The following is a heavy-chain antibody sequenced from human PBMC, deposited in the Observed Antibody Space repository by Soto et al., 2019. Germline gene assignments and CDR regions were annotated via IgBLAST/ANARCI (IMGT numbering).Heavy chain of an antibody. V-gene: IGHV3-30*18. D-gene: IGHD1-20*01. CDR3: AKDRITVTAFDY. CDR2: ISYDGSNK. CDR1: GFTFSSYG. Sequence: GGPLRLSCAASGFTFSSYGMHWVRQAPGKGLEWVAVISYDGSNKYYADSVKGRFTISRDNSKNTLYLQMNSLRAEDTAVYYCAKDRITVTAFDYWDQGTLVTVSS. J-gene: IGHJ4*02.